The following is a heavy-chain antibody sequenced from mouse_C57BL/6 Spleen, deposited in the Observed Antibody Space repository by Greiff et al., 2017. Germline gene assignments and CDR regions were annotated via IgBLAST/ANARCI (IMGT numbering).Heavy chain of an antibody. CDR3: TEGLRHGYYFDY. CDR2: IDPENGDT. V-gene: IGHV14-4*01. J-gene: IGHJ2*01. Sequence: VQLKESGAELVRPGASVKLSCTASGFNIKDDYMHWVKQRPEQGLEWIGWIDPENGDTEYASKFQGKATITADTSSNTAYLQLSSLTSEDTAVYYCTEGLRHGYYFDYWGQGTTLTVSS. CDR1: GFNIKDDY. D-gene: IGHD2-2*01.